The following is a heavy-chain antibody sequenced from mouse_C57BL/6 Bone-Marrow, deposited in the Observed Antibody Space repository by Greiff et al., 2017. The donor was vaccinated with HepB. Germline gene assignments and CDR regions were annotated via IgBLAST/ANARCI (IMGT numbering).Heavy chain of an antibody. V-gene: IGHV14-4*01. CDR1: GFNIKDDY. CDR3: TKLLWEMDY. CDR2: IDPENGDT. Sequence: VQLQQSGAELVRPGASVKLSCTASGFNIKDDYMHWVKQRPEQGLEWIGWIDPENGDTEYASKFQGKATITADTSSNTAYLQLSSLTSEDTAVYYCTKLLWEMDYWGQGTSVTSPQ. D-gene: IGHD2-1*01. J-gene: IGHJ4*01.